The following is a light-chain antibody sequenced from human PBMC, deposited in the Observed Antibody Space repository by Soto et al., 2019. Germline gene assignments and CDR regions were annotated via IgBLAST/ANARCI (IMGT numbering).Light chain of an antibody. J-gene: IGKJ5*01. CDR3: QQYGTSPT. Sequence: EIVLTQSPGTLSLFPGERATLSCRASQSLITRYLAWYQQKPGQAPRLLIYGASSRATGIPDRFSGSGSGTYFTLTISRLEPEDFEVYSCQQYGTSPTFGQGTRLEIK. V-gene: IGKV3-20*01. CDR1: QSLITRY. CDR2: GAS.